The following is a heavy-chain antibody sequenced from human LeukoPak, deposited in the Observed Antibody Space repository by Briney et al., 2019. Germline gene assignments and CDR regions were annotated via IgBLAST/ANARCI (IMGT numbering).Heavy chain of an antibody. CDR2: IWYDGSNK. CDR3: ARDPAGAFDI. Sequence: GRSLRLSCAASGFTFSSYGMHWVRQAPGKGLEWVAVIWYDGSNKYYADSVKGRLTISRDNAKNTLYLQMNSLRAEDTAVYYCARDPAGAFDIWGQGTMVTVSS. J-gene: IGHJ3*02. CDR1: GFTFSSYG. V-gene: IGHV3-33*01.